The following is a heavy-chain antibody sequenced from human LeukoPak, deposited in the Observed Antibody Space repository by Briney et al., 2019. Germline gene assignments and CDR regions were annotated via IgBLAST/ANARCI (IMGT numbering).Heavy chain of an antibody. J-gene: IGHJ5*02. CDR3: ARALYGDYENWFDP. CDR1: GYTFTSYA. D-gene: IGHD4-17*01. V-gene: IGHV1-3*03. Sequence: ASVKVSCKASGYTFTSYAMHWVRQAPGQRLEWMGWINAGNGNTKYSQEFQGRVTITRGTSASTAYMELSSLRSEDMAVYYCARALYGDYENWFDPWGQGTLVTVSS. CDR2: INAGNGNT.